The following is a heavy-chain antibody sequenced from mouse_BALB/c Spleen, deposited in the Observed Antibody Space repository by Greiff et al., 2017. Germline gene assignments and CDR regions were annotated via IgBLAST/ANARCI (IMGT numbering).Heavy chain of an antibody. CDR2: INPSTGYT. CDR1: GYTFTSYW. Sequence: QVQLQQSGAELAKPGASVKMSCKASGYTFTSYWMHWVKQGPGQGLEWIGYINPSTGYTEYNQKFKDKASLTVDKSSSTAYMELHSLTSEDSAVYYCARDGDGYYNYYAMDYWGQGTSVTVSS. D-gene: IGHD2-3*01. V-gene: IGHV1-7*01. CDR3: ARDGDGYYNYYAMDY. J-gene: IGHJ4*01.